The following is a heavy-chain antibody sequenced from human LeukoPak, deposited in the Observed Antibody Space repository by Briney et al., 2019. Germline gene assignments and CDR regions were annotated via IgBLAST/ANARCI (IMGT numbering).Heavy chain of an antibody. CDR2: INQDGSET. CDR3: ARAGDRGSVDE. J-gene: IGHJ4*02. V-gene: IGHV3-7*01. CDR1: RFTFSIYW. D-gene: IGHD4-17*01. Sequence: GGSLRLSCAASRFTFSIYWMSWVRQAPGKGLEWVANINQDGSETYYVDSVKGRFTISRDNAKNSLYLQMNSLRAEDTAVYYCARAGDRGSVDEWGQGTLVTVSA.